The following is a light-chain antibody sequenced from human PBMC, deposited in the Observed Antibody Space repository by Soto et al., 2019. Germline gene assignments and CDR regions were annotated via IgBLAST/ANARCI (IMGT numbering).Light chain of an antibody. CDR2: DAS. CDR3: QRYRSHTWT. V-gene: IGKV1-5*01. J-gene: IGKJ1*01. CDR1: QSVSSW. Sequence: DIQLTQSPATLSLSLGDRVTITCRASQSVSSWLAWYQQKPGKAPNLLNYDASSFESGVTSRFSGCRSGTKFTLTSISLEAYDFSTYQCQRYRSHTWTFGQGTKVDIK.